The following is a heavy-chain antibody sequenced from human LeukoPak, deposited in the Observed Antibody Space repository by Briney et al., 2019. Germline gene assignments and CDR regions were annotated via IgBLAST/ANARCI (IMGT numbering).Heavy chain of an antibody. CDR1: GFTFGDYA. J-gene: IGHJ4*02. Sequence: GGSLRLSCTASGFTFGDYAMSWVRQAPGKGLEWVGFIRSKAYGGTTEYAASVKGRFTISRDDSKSIAYLQMNSLRAEDTAVYYCAKDIFISSWYFDYWGQGTLVTVSS. V-gene: IGHV3-49*04. D-gene: IGHD6-13*01. CDR3: AKDIFISSWYFDY. CDR2: IRSKAYGGTT.